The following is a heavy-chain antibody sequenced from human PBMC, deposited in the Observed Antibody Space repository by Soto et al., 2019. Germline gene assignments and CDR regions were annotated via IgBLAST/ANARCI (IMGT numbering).Heavy chain of an antibody. CDR2: IDYSGST. D-gene: IGHD2-2*01. J-gene: IGHJ6*02. Sequence: SETLSLTCTVSGASVSGGYYYWSWIRQPPGKGLEWIAYIDYSGSTNYNPSLKSRVTISVDTSNNRFSLKLSSVTAADTAVYYCARIVQKDGGSLSNYCYGVDVWGQGTTVTVSS. CDR1: GASVSGGYYY. V-gene: IGHV4-61*01. CDR3: ARIVQKDGGSLSNYCYGVDV.